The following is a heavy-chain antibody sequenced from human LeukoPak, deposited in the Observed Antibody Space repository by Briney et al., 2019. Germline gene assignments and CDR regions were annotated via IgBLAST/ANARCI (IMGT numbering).Heavy chain of an antibody. CDR1: GGTFSSYA. Sequence: SVTLSCKASGGTFSSYAISWVRQAPGQGQGWMGRIIPIFGTATYAQKFQGRVTSTTDESTSTAYMELSSLRSEDTAVYDCARDWRREPLEELDYWGQGTLVTVSS. CDR3: ARDWRREPLEELDY. J-gene: IGHJ4*02. V-gene: IGHV1-69*05. CDR2: IIPIFGTA. D-gene: IGHD1-26*01.